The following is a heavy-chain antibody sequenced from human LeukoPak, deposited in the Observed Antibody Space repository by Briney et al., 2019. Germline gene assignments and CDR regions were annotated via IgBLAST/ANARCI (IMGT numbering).Heavy chain of an antibody. CDR2: FDPEDGET. J-gene: IGHJ4*02. D-gene: IGHD6-19*01. CDR3: ATDLVRGSGWLFDY. CDR1: GYTLTELS. V-gene: IGHV1-24*01. Sequence: ASVKVSCKVSGYTLTELSMHWVRQAPGKGLEWMGGFDPEDGETIYAQKFKGRVTMTEDKSTDTAYMELSSLRSEDTAVYYCATDLVRGSGWLFDYWGQGTLVTVSS.